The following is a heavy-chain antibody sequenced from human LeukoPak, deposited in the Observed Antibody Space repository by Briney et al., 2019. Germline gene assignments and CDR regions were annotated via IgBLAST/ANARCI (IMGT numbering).Heavy chain of an antibody. V-gene: IGHV3-30*04. CDR3: ARAPWLVGDYFDY. CDR1: GFTFSSYA. D-gene: IGHD6-19*01. J-gene: IGHJ4*02. Sequence: PGRSLRLSCAASGFTFSSYAMHWVRQAPGKGLEWVAVISYGGSNKYYADSVKGRFTISRDNSKNTLYLQMNSLRAEDTAVYYCARAPWLVGDYFDYWGQGTLVTVSS. CDR2: ISYGGSNK.